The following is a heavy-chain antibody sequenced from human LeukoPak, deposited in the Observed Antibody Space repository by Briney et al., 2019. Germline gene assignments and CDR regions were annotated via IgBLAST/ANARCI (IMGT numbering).Heavy chain of an antibody. J-gene: IGHJ5*02. Sequence: PGGSLRLSCAASGFTFSSYGMHWVRQAPGKGLEWVAVISYDGSNKYYADSVKGRFTISRDNSKNTLYLQMNSLRAEDTAVYYCAKEYYDFWSGYHGPLNHWGQGTLVTVSS. CDR3: AKEYYDFWSGYHGPLNH. V-gene: IGHV3-30*18. CDR2: ISYDGSNK. CDR1: GFTFSSYG. D-gene: IGHD3-3*01.